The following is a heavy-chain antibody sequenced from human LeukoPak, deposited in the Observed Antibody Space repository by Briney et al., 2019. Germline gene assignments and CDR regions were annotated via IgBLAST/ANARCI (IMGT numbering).Heavy chain of an antibody. V-gene: IGHV4-4*07. CDR2: IYTSGST. CDR1: GGSISSYY. J-gene: IGHJ5*02. CDR3: ARDRGRVPAAIIWFDP. Sequence: SETLSLTCTVPGGSISSYYWSWIRQPAGKGLEWVGRIYTSGSTNYNPSLKSRVTMSVDTSKNQFSLKLSSVTAADTAVYYCARDRGRVPAAIIWFDPWGQGTLVTVSS. D-gene: IGHD2-2*01.